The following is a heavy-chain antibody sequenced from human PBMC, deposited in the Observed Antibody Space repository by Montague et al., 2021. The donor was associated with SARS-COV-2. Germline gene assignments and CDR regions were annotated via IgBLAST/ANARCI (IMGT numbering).Heavy chain of an antibody. J-gene: IGHJ6*02. CDR3: ARRPLGYYYYGMDV. CDR2: IYYSGST. V-gene: IGHV4-31*03. Sequence: TLSLTCTVSGGSISSCGYYWSWIRQHPGKGLEWIGYIYYSGSTYYNPSLKSRVTISVDKSKNQFSLKLISVTAADTAVYYCARRPLGYYYYGMDVWGQGTTVTVSS. CDR1: GGSISSCGYY.